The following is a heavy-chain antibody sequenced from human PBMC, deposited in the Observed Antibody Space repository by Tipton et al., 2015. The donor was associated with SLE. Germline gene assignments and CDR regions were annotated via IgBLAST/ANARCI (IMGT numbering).Heavy chain of an antibody. CDR1: GGSLSTYY. CDR3: ARDGGGGGWSFDY. V-gene: IGHV4-59*01. J-gene: IGHJ4*02. D-gene: IGHD6-19*01. Sequence: TLSLTCAVYGGSLSTYYWRWIRQPPGKGLEWVGYISHSGSTRYNPSLESRVTISVDTSKSQFSLKLNSVSAADTAIYYCARDGGGGGWSFDYWGQGALVTVSS. CDR2: ISHSGST.